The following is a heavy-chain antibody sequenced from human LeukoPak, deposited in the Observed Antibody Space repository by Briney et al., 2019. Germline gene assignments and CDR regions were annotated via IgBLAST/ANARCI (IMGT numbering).Heavy chain of an antibody. CDR3: AGGATRGYYFDH. CDR2: ISGSGGST. V-gene: IGHV3-23*01. Sequence: PGGSLRLSCAASGFTFSSYAMNWVRQAPGKGLEWVSGISGSGGSTYYADSVMGRFTISRDNSKNTLYLQMNSLRAEDTAVYYCAGGATRGYYFDHWGQGTLVTVSS. CDR1: GFTFSSYA. D-gene: IGHD3-16*01. J-gene: IGHJ4*02.